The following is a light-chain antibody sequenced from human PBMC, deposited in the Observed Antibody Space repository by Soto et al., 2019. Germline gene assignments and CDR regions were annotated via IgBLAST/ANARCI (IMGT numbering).Light chain of an antibody. CDR1: SSNIGSNY. CDR3: SAWDDSLSGGV. Sequence: QSVLTQPPSASGTPGQRVTISCSGSSSNIGSNYVYWYQQLPGTVPQLLIYRNSERHSGVPDRFSGSKSGTSASLAISGLRSEDEADYYCSAWDDSLSGGVFGGGTKLTVL. CDR2: RNS. V-gene: IGLV1-47*01. J-gene: IGLJ2*01.